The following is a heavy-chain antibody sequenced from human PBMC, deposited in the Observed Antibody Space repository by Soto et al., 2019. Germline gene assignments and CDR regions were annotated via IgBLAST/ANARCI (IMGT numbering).Heavy chain of an antibody. D-gene: IGHD4-17*01. V-gene: IGHV3-30-3*01. Sequence: QVQPEESGGGVVQPGRSLRLSCKGSGFTFSSYAIQWVRQAPGKGLEWVAAISDDGTNKHTADSVKGRFTISRDNSRNTVYLQVNSLRVEDTAVYYCVRRLTTTVTAMGYWGQGTPVTVSS. CDR1: GFTFSSYA. CDR3: VRRLTTTVTAMGY. J-gene: IGHJ4*02. CDR2: ISDDGTNK.